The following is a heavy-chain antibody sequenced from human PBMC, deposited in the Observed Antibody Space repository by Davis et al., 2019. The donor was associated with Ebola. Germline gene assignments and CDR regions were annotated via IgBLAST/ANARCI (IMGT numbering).Heavy chain of an antibody. CDR2: INWNGGST. Sequence: GGSLRLSCAASGFTFDDYGMSWVRQAPGKGLEWVSGINWNGGSTGYADSVKGRFTISRDNAKNSLYLQMNSLRAEDTAVYYCARGSMITFGGVIVTSDTFDYWGQGTLVTVSS. D-gene: IGHD3-16*02. CDR1: GFTFDDYG. V-gene: IGHV3-20*04. CDR3: ARGSMITFGGVIVTSDTFDY. J-gene: IGHJ4*02.